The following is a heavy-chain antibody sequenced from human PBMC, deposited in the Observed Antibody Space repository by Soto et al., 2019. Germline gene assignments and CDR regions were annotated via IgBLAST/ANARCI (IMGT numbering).Heavy chain of an antibody. CDR2: INPSGGST. J-gene: IGHJ4*02. CDR3: ARQIYDSDTGPNFQYYFDS. CDR1: GYTFTSYY. D-gene: IGHD3-22*01. V-gene: IGHV1-46*01. Sequence: GASVKVSCKASGYTFTSYYMHWVRQAPGQGLEWMGIINPSGGSTSYAQKFQGRVTMTRDTSTSTVYMELSSLRSEDTAVYYCARQIYDSDTGPNFQYYFDSWGQGTPVTVSS.